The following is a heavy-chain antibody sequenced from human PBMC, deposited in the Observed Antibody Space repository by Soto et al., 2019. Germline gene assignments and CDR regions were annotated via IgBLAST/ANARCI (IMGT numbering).Heavy chain of an antibody. CDR2: ISSTTNYI. CDR1: GFTFTRYS. Sequence: GGSLRLSCAASGFTFTRYSISWVRQAPGKGLEWVSSISSTTNYIYYGDSMKGRFTISRDNAKNSLYLEMNSLRAEDTAVYYCARESEDLTSNFDYWGQGTLVTVYS. CDR3: ARESEDLTSNFDY. J-gene: IGHJ4*02. V-gene: IGHV3-21*06.